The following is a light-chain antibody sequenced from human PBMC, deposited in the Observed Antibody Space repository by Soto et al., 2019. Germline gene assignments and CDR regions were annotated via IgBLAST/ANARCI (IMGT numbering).Light chain of an antibody. CDR3: QQANSFPIT. Sequence: DIQMTQSPYSVSASVGDRVTITCRASQGISTLLAWYQQKPGKGPKLLIYAASSLQSGVPSRFSGSGSGTDFTLTISSLQPEDFATYYCQQANSFPITFVQGTRLETK. J-gene: IGKJ5*01. CDR1: QGISTL. CDR2: AAS. V-gene: IGKV1-12*01.